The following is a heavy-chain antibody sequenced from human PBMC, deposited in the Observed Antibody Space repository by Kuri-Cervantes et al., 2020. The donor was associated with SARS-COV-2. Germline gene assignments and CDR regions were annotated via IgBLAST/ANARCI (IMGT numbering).Heavy chain of an antibody. CDR2: INSDGSST. V-gene: IGHV3-74*01. J-gene: IGHJ3*02. Sequence: GGSLRLSCAASGFTFNDYCMGWIRQAPGKGLEWVSRINSDGSSTSYADSVKGRFTISRDNAKNTLYLQMNSLRAEDTAVYYCARGGVYDGFDIWGQGTMVTVSS. CDR3: ARGGVYDGFDI. D-gene: IGHD6-13*01. CDR1: GFTFNDYC.